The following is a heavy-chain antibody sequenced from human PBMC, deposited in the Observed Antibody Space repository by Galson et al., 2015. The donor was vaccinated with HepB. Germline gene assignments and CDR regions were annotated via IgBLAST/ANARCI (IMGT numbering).Heavy chain of an antibody. J-gene: IGHJ4*02. CDR3: AHQEPESGGLDY. D-gene: IGHD1-14*01. V-gene: IGHV3-33*01. CDR2: IWYDGSNK. CDR1: GFTFSSYG. Sequence: SLRLSCAASGFTFSSYGMHWVRQAPGKGLEWVAVIWYDGSNKYYADSVKGRFTISRDNSKNTLYLQMNSLRAEDTAVYYCAHQEPESGGLDYWGQGTLVTVSS.